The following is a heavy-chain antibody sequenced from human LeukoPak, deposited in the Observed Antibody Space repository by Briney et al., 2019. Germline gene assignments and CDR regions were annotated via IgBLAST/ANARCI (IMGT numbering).Heavy chain of an antibody. D-gene: IGHD6-6*01. CDR3: ARPEYSSSI. Sequence: PSETLSLTCAVYGGSFSGYYWSWIRQPPGKGLEWIGEINHSGSTNYNPSLKSRVTISVDTSKNQFSLKLSSVTAADTAVYYCARPEYSSSIWGQGTLVTVSS. CDR2: INHSGST. J-gene: IGHJ4*02. V-gene: IGHV4-34*01. CDR1: GGSFSGYY.